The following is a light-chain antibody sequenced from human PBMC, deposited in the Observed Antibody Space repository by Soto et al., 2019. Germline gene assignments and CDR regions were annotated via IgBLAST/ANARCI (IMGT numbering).Light chain of an antibody. CDR2: AAS. CDR1: QSISSY. V-gene: IGKV1-39*01. J-gene: IGKJ1*01. CDR3: QQSYSTPWT. Sequence: DIQMTQSPSVMYASIGDRVTITCRASQSISSYLNWYQQKPGKAPKLLIYAASSLQSGVPSRFSGSGSGTDFTLTISSLQPEDFATYYCQQSYSTPWTFGQGTKVDIK.